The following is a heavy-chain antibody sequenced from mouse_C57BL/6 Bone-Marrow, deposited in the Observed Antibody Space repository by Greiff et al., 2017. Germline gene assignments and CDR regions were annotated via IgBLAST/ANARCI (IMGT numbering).Heavy chain of an antibody. CDR2: IFPGSGST. D-gene: IGHD1-1*01. CDR3: ARQFITTVVEYFDV. J-gene: IGHJ1*03. V-gene: IGHV1-75*01. Sequence: VQLVESGPELVKPGASVKISCKASGYTFTDYYINWVKQRPGQGLEWIGWIFPGSGSTYYNEKFKGKATLTVDKSSSTAYMLLSSLTSEDSAVYFCARQFITTVVEYFDVWGTGTTVTVSS. CDR1: GYTFTDYY.